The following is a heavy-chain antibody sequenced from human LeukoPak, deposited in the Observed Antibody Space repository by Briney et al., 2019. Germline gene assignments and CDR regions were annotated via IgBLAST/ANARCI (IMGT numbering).Heavy chain of an antibody. CDR2: IHHTGST. V-gene: IGHV4-34*01. CDR1: GGSFSGNY. Sequence: SETLSLTCAVYGGSFSGNYWSWIRQTPGKGLEWIRQIHHTGSTNYNPSLKSRVTMSLGTPKAQFSLKLRSVTAADTAVCYCARGRREYYGSDSYSKYNYFDPWGQGTLVTVSS. D-gene: IGHD3-10*01. CDR3: ARGRREYYGSDSYSKYNYFDP. J-gene: IGHJ5*02.